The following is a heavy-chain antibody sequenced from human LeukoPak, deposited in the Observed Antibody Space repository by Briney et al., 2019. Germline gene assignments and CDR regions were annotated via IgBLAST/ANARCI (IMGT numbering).Heavy chain of an antibody. CDR2: IYPDDSDT. CDR1: GYSFTSYW. J-gene: IGHJ4*02. D-gene: IGHD3-22*01. V-gene: IGHV5-51*01. CDR3: ASGVVKSRAIDY. Sequence: GESLKISCKSSGYSFTSYWIGWVRQLPGKGLEWMGIIYPDDSDTRYSPSFQGQVTISVDKSISTAYLQWSSLKASDTAMYYCASGVVKSRAIDYWGQGTLVTVSS.